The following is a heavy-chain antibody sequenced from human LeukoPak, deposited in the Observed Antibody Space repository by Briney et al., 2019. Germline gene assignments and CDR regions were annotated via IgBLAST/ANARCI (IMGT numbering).Heavy chain of an antibody. J-gene: IGHJ4*02. Sequence: PGGSLRLSCAASGFTFSDSAIHWVRQASGKGLEWVGRIRSKPRSYATAYDESLKGRFTISRDDSKNTAYLQMSSLKIEDTAVYYCTRVGPSTVVDYWGQGTQVTVSS. D-gene: IGHD1-26*01. CDR1: GFTFSDSA. CDR3: TRVGPSTVVDY. V-gene: IGHV3-73*01. CDR2: IRSKPRSYAT.